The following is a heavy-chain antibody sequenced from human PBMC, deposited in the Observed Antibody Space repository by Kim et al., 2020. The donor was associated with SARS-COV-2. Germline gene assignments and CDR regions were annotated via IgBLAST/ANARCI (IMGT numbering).Heavy chain of an antibody. CDR2: INHSGST. V-gene: IGHV4-34*01. CDR1: GGSFSGYY. CDR3: ARGHYFDWLLSRVTASRTSYYYYGMDV. Sequence: SETLSLTCAVYGGSFSGYYWSWIRQPPGKGLEWIGEINHSGSTNYNPSLKSRVTISVDTSKNQFSLKLSSVTAADTAVYYCARGHYFDWLLSRVTASRTSYYYYGMDVWGQGTTVTVSS. D-gene: IGHD3-9*01. J-gene: IGHJ6*02.